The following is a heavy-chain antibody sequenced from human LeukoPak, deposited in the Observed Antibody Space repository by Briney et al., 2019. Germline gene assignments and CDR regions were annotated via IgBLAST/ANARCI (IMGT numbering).Heavy chain of an antibody. CDR3: ARGTFAYGVALLLNYFDY. CDR2: IWYDGSNK. Sequence: PGRSLRLSCAASGFTFSSYGMHWVRQAPGKGLEWVAVIWYDGSNKYYADSVKGRFTISRDNSKNTLYLQMNSLRAEDPAVYYCARGTFAYGVALLLNYFDYWGQGTLVTVSS. CDR1: GFTFSSYG. V-gene: IGHV3-33*01. J-gene: IGHJ4*02. D-gene: IGHD3-3*01.